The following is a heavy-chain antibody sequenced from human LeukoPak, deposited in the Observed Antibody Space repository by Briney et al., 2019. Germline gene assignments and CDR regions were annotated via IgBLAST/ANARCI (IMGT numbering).Heavy chain of an antibody. CDR3: TTCLNGAGQPVAIYYYGMDV. J-gene: IGHJ6*02. V-gene: IGHV1-24*01. Sequence: ASVKVSCKVSGYTLTEMSIHWVRQAPGGALEWMGGFDPEDGETVYAPKFQGRVTMTEDTSAATAYMELSSLRSEDTAVYYCTTCLNGAGQPVAIYYYGMDVWGQGTTVTVSS. CDR1: GYTLTEMS. D-gene: IGHD2-2*01. CDR2: FDPEDGET.